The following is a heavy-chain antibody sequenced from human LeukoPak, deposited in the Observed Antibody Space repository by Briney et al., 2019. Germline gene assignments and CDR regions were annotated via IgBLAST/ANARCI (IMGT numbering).Heavy chain of an antibody. CDR2: INSDGSST. CDR1: GFTFSRCW. CDR3: TSDTVDTALGIDY. V-gene: IGHV3-74*01. D-gene: IGHD5-18*01. Sequence: GGSLRLSCAGSGFTFSRCWMHWVRQAPGQGLVWVARINSDGSSTSYADSVKGRFTISRDNAKNTLYLQMNSQRGEDTAVYYCTSDTVDTALGIDYWGQGTLVTVSS. J-gene: IGHJ4*02.